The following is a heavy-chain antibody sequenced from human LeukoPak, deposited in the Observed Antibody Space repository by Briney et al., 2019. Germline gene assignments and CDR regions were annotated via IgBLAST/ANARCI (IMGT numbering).Heavy chain of an antibody. CDR3: ARDARPYYDSSGYFVFVY. CDR1: GYTFTSYD. Sequence: ASVKVSCKASGYTFTSYDINWVRQATGQGLEWMGWMNPNSGNTGYAQKFQGRVTMTRDMSTSTVYMELSSLRSEDTAVYYCARDARPYYDSSGYFVFVYWGQGTLVTVSS. D-gene: IGHD3-22*01. V-gene: IGHV1-8*02. J-gene: IGHJ4*02. CDR2: MNPNSGNT.